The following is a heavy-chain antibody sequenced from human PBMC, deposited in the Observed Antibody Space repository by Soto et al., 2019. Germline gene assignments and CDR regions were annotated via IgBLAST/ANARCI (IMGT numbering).Heavy chain of an antibody. V-gene: IGHV3-23*01. CDR2: ISGSGGST. D-gene: IGHD3-10*01. J-gene: IGHJ6*03. Sequence: GGSLRLSCASSGFTFXSYAMSLVRQAPGKGLEWVSAISGSGGSTYYADSVKGRFTISRDNSKNTLYLQMNSLRAEDTAVYYCAKGSPWYYGSGSHYYYYYMDVWGKGTTVTVSS. CDR3: AKGSPWYYGSGSHYYYYYMDV. CDR1: GFTFXSYA.